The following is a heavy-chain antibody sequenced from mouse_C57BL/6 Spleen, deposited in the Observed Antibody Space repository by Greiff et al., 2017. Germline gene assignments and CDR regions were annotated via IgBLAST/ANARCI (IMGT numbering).Heavy chain of an antibody. Sequence: QVQLQQSGPELVKPGASVKISCTASGYAFSSSWMNWVKQRPGKGLEWIGRIYPGDGDTNYNGKFKGKATLTADKSSSTAYMHLSSLTSEDSAVYFCAKDGYWYFDYWGKGTTVTVSS. CDR3: AKDGYWYFDY. J-gene: IGHJ1*03. CDR1: GYAFSSSW. D-gene: IGHD2-3*01. V-gene: IGHV1-82*01. CDR2: IYPGDGDT.